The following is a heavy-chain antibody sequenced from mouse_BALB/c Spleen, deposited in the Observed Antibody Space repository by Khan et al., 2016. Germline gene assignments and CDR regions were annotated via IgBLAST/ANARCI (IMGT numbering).Heavy chain of an antibody. V-gene: IGHV3-1*02. D-gene: IGHD2-2*01. Sequence: EVQLQESGPDLVKPSQSLSLTCTVTGYSIISGYSWHWIRQFPGNKLEWMAYIHYSGSTNYNPSLKSRISLTPDTSKNRFILKLNSVTTEDTATYYCAGVTTGDYFDYWGQGTTLTVSS. CDR1: GYSIISGYS. CDR2: IHYSGST. J-gene: IGHJ2*01. CDR3: AGVTTGDYFDY.